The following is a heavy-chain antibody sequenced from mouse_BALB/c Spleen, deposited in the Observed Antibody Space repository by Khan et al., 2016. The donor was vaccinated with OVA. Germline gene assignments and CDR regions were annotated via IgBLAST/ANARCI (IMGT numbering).Heavy chain of an antibody. Sequence: QVQLKQSGPGLVAPSQSLSITCTVSGFSLTGYGVNWVRQPPGKGLEWLGMIWGDGSTDYNSSLKSRLSISKDNSKSQVFLKMNSLQTDDTAMYYCARAYYGNYREAMDYWGQGTPVTVSS. CDR2: IWGDGST. D-gene: IGHD2-10*01. CDR3: ARAYYGNYREAMDY. J-gene: IGHJ4*01. V-gene: IGHV2-6-7*01. CDR1: GFSLTGYG.